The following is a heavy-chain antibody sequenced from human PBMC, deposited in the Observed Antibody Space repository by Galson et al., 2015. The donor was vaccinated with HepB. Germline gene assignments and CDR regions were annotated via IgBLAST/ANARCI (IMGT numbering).Heavy chain of an antibody. CDR2: ITGEGSVT. CDR1: GITFTFYA. V-gene: IGHV3-23*01. J-gene: IGHJ3*02. Sequence: SLRLSCAASGITFTFYAMTWVSQAPGKGLEWVSSITGEGSVTYYADSVKGRFTISRDNSKNTLYLQMNSLRAEDTAVYYCAKDRDFSSGWVRGNFDIWGQGTMVTVSS. D-gene: IGHD6-19*01. CDR3: AKDRDFSSGWVRGNFDI.